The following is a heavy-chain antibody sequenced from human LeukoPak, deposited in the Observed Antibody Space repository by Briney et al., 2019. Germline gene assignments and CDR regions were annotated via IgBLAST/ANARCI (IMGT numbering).Heavy chain of an antibody. CDR3: AREPEENSGGMDV. CDR2: IDPSDSYT. Sequence: EESLMICCKGSGYSFTSYWISWVRQMPGKVLEWMGRIDPSDSYTNYSPTFQGHVTISADKSISTAYLQWSSLKASDTAMYYCAREPEENSGGMDVWGKGTTVTVSS. V-gene: IGHV5-10-1*01. J-gene: IGHJ6*04. CDR1: GYSFTSYW. D-gene: IGHD1-7*01.